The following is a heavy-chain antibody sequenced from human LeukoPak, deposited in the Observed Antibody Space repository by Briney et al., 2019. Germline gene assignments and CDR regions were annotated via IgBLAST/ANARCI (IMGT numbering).Heavy chain of an antibody. CDR2: ISYDGSNK. Sequence: PGRSLRLSCAASGFTFSSYGMHWVRRAPGRGLEWVAVISYDGSNKYYADSVKGRFTISRDNSKNTLYLQMNSLRAEDTAVYYCAKDRLRSTSCYFDYWGQGTLVTVSS. CDR1: GFTFSSYG. D-gene: IGHD2-2*01. J-gene: IGHJ4*02. CDR3: AKDRLRSTSCYFDY. V-gene: IGHV3-30*18.